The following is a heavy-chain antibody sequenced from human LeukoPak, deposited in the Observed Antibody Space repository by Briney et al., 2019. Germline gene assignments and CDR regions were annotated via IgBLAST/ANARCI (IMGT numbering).Heavy chain of an antibody. J-gene: IGHJ3*01. D-gene: IGHD6-6*01. CDR3: ARSDRPRPTLLAAFDF. CDR2: VSYDGTKV. Sequence: GGSLRLSCAASGFTFSSYGMHWVRQAPGRGLEWVAIVSYDGTKVVYADAVKGRFTISRDNSNNTLYLQMNSLRPEDTGVYSCARSDRPRPTLLAAFDFWGQGTMVSVSS. V-gene: IGHV3-30*19. CDR1: GFTFSSYG.